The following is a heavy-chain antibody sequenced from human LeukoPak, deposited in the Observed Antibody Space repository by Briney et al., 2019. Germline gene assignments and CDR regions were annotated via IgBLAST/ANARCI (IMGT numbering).Heavy chain of an antibody. CDR3: ARAYQRLGGLSFPDS. CDR2: MNTNTGNP. D-gene: IGHD3-16*02. J-gene: IGHJ5*01. V-gene: IGHV7-4-1*02. CDR1: GYTFTGYY. Sequence: GASVKVSCKASGYTFTGYYMHWVRQAPGQGLEWMGWMNTNTGNPMYAQGFTGRFVFSLDTSVTTTYLQINGLEAEDTAVYYCARAYQRLGGLSFPDSWGQGTLVTVSS.